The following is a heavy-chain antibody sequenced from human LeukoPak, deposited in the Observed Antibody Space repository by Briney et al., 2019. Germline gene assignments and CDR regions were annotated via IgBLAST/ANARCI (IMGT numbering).Heavy chain of an antibody. V-gene: IGHV1-69*06. CDR1: GGTSSSYA. CDR2: IIPIFGTA. D-gene: IGHD2-15*01. Sequence: SVKVSCKASGGTSSSYAISWVRQAPGQGLEWMGGIIPIFGTANYAQKFQGRVTITADKSTSTAYMELSSLRSEDTAVYYCARDPGYCSGGSCYPRWFDPWGQGTLVTVSS. CDR3: ARDPGYCSGGSCYPRWFDP. J-gene: IGHJ5*02.